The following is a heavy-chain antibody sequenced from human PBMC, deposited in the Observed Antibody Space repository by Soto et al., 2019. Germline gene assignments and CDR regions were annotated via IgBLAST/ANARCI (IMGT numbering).Heavy chain of an antibody. Sequence: SQTLSLTCVISGNSVSSNSAAWIWIRQSPSRGLEWLGRTYYRSKWYNDYAVSVKSRITINPDTSKNQFSLKLSSVTAADTAVYYCARDPGTGTGGMDVWGQGTTVTVSS. CDR3: ARDPGTGTGGMDV. D-gene: IGHD1-1*01. CDR1: GNSVSSNSAA. CDR2: TYYRSKWYN. J-gene: IGHJ6*02. V-gene: IGHV6-1*01.